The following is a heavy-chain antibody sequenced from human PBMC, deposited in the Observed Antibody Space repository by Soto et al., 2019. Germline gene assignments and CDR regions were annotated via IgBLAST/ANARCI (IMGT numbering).Heavy chain of an antibody. CDR1: GYTCTIYG. CDR2: ISAYNGNT. Sequence: ASVKVSCKASGYTCTIYGISWALQAPGQGLEWMGWISAYNGNTNYAQKLQGRVTMTTDTSTSTAYMELRSLRSDDTAVYYCARGRFLEWLLLDYWGQGTLVTVSS. J-gene: IGHJ4*02. D-gene: IGHD3-3*01. CDR3: ARGRFLEWLLLDY. V-gene: IGHV1-18*01.